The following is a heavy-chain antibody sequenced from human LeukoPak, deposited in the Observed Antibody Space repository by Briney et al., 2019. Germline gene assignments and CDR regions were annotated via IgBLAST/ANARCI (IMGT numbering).Heavy chain of an antibody. CDR1: GYTFTSYA. CDR2: INAGNGNT. J-gene: IGHJ4*02. D-gene: IGHD3-22*01. CDR3: ATGYNYYDSSGYAPFDY. Sequence: GASVKVSCKASGYTFTSYAMHWVRQAPGQRREWMGWINAGNGNTKYSQKFQGRVTITRDTSASTAYMELSSLRSEDTAVYYCATGYNYYDSSGYAPFDYWGQGTLVTVSS. V-gene: IGHV1-3*01.